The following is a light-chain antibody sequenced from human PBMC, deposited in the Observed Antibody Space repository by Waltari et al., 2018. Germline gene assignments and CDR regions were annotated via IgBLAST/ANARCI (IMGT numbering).Light chain of an antibody. J-gene: IGLJ2*01. Sequence: SSELTPAPAVSVALGQTVRITCHAYSLRKRYAIWYQQKSGQAPIFVIFGQNNRPPGIPDRFSCSSSGNTASLTITGALPEDEADYYCNSRDSSGTHVVFGGGTRLTVL. CDR1: SLRKRY. CDR3: NSRDSSGTHVV. V-gene: IGLV3-19*01. CDR2: GQN.